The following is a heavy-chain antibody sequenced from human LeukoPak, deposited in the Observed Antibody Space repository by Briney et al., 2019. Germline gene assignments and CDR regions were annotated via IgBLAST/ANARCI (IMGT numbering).Heavy chain of an antibody. CDR1: GFPLCCYL. V-gene: IGHV3-21*01. Sequence: GGSLSLLCAASGFPLCCYLVNCVREAPGGGLEWVSSIICSSSYIYYAASVKSRFTISRDNAKNPLYLQMNSLRAEDTAVYYCARYPYDNTSGSFGYGVQGTVVTVTS. CDR2: IICSSSYI. D-gene: IGHD3-22*01. J-gene: IGHJ4*02. CDR3: ARYPYDNTSGSFGY.